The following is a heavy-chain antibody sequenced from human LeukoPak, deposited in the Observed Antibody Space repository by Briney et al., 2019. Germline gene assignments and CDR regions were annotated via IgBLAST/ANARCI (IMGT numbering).Heavy chain of an antibody. CDR3: ARRGNWNDFDY. Sequence: ASVKVSCKASGYTFTSYGTTWVRQAPGQGLEWMGWINTYNGNTNYAPKLQGRVTMTTDTSTSTAYMELRSLRSDDTAVYYCARRGNWNDFDYWGQGTLVAVSS. CDR2: INTYNGNT. D-gene: IGHD1-20*01. J-gene: IGHJ4*02. V-gene: IGHV1-18*01. CDR1: GYTFTSYG.